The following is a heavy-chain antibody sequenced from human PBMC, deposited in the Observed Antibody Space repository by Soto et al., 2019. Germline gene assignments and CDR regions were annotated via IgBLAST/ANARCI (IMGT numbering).Heavy chain of an antibody. J-gene: IGHJ3*02. V-gene: IGHV3-64*02. CDR3: ARGVGAADDAFDI. CDR1: GFTFSGYA. CDR2: ISSNGGST. D-gene: IGHD2-15*01. Sequence: GGSLRLSCAASGFTFSGYAMHWVRQAPGKGLEYVSAISSNGGSTYYADSVKGRFTISRDNSKNTLYLQMGSLRAEDMAVYYCARGVGAADDAFDIWGQGTMVTVSS.